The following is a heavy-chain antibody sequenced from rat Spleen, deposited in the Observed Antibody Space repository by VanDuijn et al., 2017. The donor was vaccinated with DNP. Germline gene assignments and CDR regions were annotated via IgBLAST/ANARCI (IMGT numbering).Heavy chain of an antibody. J-gene: IGHJ3*01. CDR1: GYSITSSSR. Sequence: EVQLQESGPGLLKPSQSLSLTCSVTGYSITSSSRWNWIRRFPGNKLEWMGYINSAGSTDYNPSLKSRISITRDTSKNQFFLQVNSVTTEDTATYYCARSGTSSFAYWGQGTLVTVSS. V-gene: IGHV3-3*01. CDR2: INSAGST. D-gene: IGHD3-1*01. CDR3: ARSGTSSFAY.